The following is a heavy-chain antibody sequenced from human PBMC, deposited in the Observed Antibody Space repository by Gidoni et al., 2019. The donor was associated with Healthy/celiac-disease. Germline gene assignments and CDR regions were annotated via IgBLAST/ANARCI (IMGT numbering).Heavy chain of an antibody. D-gene: IGHD4-17*01. V-gene: IGHV3-21*01. Sequence: EVQLVESGGGLVQPGGSLRLSCAASGFTFSSYSMNWVRQAPGKGLEWVSSISSSSSYIYYADSGKGRFTISRDNAKNSLYLQMNSLRAEDKAVYYCARDNGDYPNWFDPWGQGTLVTVSS. J-gene: IGHJ5*02. CDR1: GFTFSSYS. CDR3: ARDNGDYPNWFDP. CDR2: ISSSSSYI.